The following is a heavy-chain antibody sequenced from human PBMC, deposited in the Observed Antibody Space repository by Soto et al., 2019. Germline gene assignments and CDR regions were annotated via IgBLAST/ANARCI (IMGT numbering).Heavy chain of an antibody. V-gene: IGHV4-59*02. CDR3: ARSVLYDSTDFYFHWYFDL. D-gene: IGHD3-22*01. Sequence: SETLSLTCTVSGDSVRIHYWTWIRQPPGKGLEWIGYIYDGRTTNYNPSLKSRVTVSADTSKNQFSLKLTSVTAADTAVYYCARSVLYDSTDFYFHWYFDLWGRGTLVTVSS. CDR1: GDSVRIHY. CDR2: IYDGRTT. J-gene: IGHJ2*01.